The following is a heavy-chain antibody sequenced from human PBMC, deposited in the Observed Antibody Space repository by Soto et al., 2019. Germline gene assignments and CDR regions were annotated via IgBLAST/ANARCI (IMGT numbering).Heavy chain of an antibody. V-gene: IGHV3-23*01. J-gene: IGHJ4*02. CDR2: ISGSGGST. Sequence: PGGSLRLSCAASGFTFSSYAMSWVRQAPGKGLEWVSAISGSGGSTYYADSVKGRFTISRDNSKNTLYLQMNSLRAEDTAVYYCAKDRQHYGSGSFYFDYWGQRTLVTVSS. D-gene: IGHD3-10*01. CDR3: AKDRQHYGSGSFYFDY. CDR1: GFTFSSYA.